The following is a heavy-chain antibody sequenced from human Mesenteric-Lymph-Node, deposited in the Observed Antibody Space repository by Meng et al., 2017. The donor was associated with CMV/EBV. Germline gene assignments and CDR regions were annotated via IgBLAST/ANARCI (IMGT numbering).Heavy chain of an antibody. CDR3: AGGTYSNILDY. CDR1: GFTFNNYW. Sequence: GESLKISCAASGFTFNNYWLHWVRQVPGKGLVWVSRINRGGSNTRDSVKGRFTISRDNAKNTLYLQMNSLRAEDTAVYYCAGGTYSNILDYWGQGTLVTVSS. V-gene: IGHV3-74*01. CDR2: INRGGSNT. D-gene: IGHD1-26*01. J-gene: IGHJ4*02.